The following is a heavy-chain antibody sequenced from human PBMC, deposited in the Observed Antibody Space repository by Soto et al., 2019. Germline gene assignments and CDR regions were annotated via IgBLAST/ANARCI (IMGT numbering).Heavy chain of an antibody. Sequence: GGSLRLSCAASGFTFSTYPMSWVRQAPGKGLEWVSGISGSGISTYYTDSVKGRFTIARDNSKNTVFLQMNSLRDEDTAVYYCVKPPVITASYYYYDMDVWGQGTTVTVSS. J-gene: IGHJ6*02. V-gene: IGHV3-23*01. CDR2: ISGSGIST. CDR3: VKPPVITASYYYYDMDV. D-gene: IGHD4-4*01. CDR1: GFTFSTYP.